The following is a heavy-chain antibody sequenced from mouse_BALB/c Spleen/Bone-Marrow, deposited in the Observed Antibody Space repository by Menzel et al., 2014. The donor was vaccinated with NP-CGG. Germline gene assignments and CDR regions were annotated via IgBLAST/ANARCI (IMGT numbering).Heavy chain of an antibody. CDR3: ARAEGDNDAMDY. CDR1: GYTFTNYA. D-gene: IGHD3-3*01. CDR2: ISTYNGNT. V-gene: IGHV1S137*01. Sequence: QVQLQQSGAELVRPGASVKMSCKASGYTFTNYAMHWVKQSHAKGLEGIGVISTYNGNTNYNQKFKAKATMTVDKSSSSAYMKLARLTSEDSAFYYCARAEGDNDAMDYWGQGTSVTVSS. J-gene: IGHJ4*01.